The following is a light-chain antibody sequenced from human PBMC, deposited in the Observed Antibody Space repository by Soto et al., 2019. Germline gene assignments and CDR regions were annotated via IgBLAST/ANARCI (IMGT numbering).Light chain of an antibody. CDR2: DDN. J-gene: IGLJ1*01. CDR3: GSWDTSLSAYV. V-gene: IGLV1-51*01. CDR1: SSNIGGNS. Sequence: QSVLTQPPSVSAAPGQKVTISCSGSSSNIGGNSVSWYQQLPGTAPKLLIYDDNKRPSGIPDRLSGSKSGTSATLGITGFQTGDEADYYCGSWDTSLSAYVFGTGTKVTLL.